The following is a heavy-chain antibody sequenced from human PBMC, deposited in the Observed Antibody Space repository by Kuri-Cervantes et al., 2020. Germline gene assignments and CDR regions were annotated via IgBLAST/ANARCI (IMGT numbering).Heavy chain of an antibody. CDR1: GYTFASYY. Sequence: ASVKVSCKASGYTFASYYMHWVRQAPGQGLEWMGIINPSGGSTSYAQMFQGRVTMTRDTSTSTVYMELSSLRSEDTAVYYCARSAVVTPSYYYYGMDVWGQGTTVTVSS. V-gene: IGHV1-46*01. CDR2: INPSGGST. D-gene: IGHD4-23*01. J-gene: IGHJ6*02. CDR3: ARSAVVTPSYYYYGMDV.